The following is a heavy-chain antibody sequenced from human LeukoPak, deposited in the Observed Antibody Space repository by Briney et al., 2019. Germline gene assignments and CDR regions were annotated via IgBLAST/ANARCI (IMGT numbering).Heavy chain of an antibody. Sequence: GGSLRLPCAASGFTFSSYTMTWVRQAPGKGLEWVSSISSSSSYIYYADSVKGRFTISRDNAKNSLYLQMNSLRAEDTAVYYCARGGWYGFGAFDIWGQGTMVTVSS. CDR2: ISSSSSYI. CDR3: ARGGWYGFGAFDI. V-gene: IGHV3-21*01. J-gene: IGHJ3*02. CDR1: GFTFSSYT. D-gene: IGHD6-19*01.